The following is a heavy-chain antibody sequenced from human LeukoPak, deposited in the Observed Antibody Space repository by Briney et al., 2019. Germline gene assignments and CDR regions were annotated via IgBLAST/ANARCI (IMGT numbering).Heavy chain of an antibody. D-gene: IGHD6-6*01. CDR2: IYTSGST. CDR3: ARLSSSSSQFDY. V-gene: IGHV4-4*09. Sequence: SETLSLTCTVSGGSISSYYWSWIRQPPGKGLEWIGYIYTSGSTNYNPSLKGRVTISVDTSKNQFSLKLSSVTAADTAVYYCARLSSSSSQFDYWGQGTLVTVSS. CDR1: GGSISSYY. J-gene: IGHJ4*02.